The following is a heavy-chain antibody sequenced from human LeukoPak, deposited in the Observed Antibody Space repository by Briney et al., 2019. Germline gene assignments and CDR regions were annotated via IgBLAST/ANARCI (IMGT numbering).Heavy chain of an antibody. Sequence: GASVKVSCKASGYTFTGYYMHWVRQAPGQGLEWMGWINPNSGGTNYAQKFQGRVTMTRDTSISTAYMELSRLRFDDTAVYYCAIGMVRAPHAFDPWGQGTLVTVSS. D-gene: IGHD3-10*01. CDR3: AIGMVRAPHAFDP. CDR1: GYTFTGYY. V-gene: IGHV1-2*02. J-gene: IGHJ5*02. CDR2: INPNSGGT.